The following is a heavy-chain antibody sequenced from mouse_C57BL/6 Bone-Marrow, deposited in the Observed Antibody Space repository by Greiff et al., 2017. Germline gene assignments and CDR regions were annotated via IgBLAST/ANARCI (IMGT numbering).Heavy chain of an antibody. CDR2: IYPSDSET. CDR3: ARPYGSPSYWYFDV. V-gene: IGHV1-61*01. J-gene: IGHJ1*03. CDR1: GYTFTSYW. D-gene: IGHD1-1*01. Sequence: QVQLQQPGAELVRPGSSVKLSCKASGYTFTSYWMDWVKQRPGQGLEWIGNIYPSDSETHYNQKFKDKATLTVDISSSTAYMQLSSLTSEDSAVYYCARPYGSPSYWYFDVWGTGTTVTVSS.